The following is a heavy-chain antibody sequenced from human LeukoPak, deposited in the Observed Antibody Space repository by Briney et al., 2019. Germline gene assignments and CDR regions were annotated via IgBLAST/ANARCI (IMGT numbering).Heavy chain of an antibody. J-gene: IGHJ4*02. D-gene: IGHD6-13*01. CDR1: GASISSGIYS. CDR3: ARGVLY. Sequence: SQTLSLTCTVSGASISSGIYSWSWIRQHPGKGLEWIGYIYYTGTTYYNPSLKSRVTISVDTSKNQLSLKLSSVTAADTAVYYCARGVLYWGQGTLVTVSS. CDR2: IYYTGTT. V-gene: IGHV4-31*03.